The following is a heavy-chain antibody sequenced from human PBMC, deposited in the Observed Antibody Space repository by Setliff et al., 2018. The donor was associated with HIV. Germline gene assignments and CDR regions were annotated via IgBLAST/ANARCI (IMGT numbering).Heavy chain of an antibody. CDR1: GFTFSSYS. CDR3: ARDLNWGFDY. V-gene: IGHV3-48*01. J-gene: IGHJ4*02. D-gene: IGHD7-27*01. Sequence: RLSCAASGFTFSSYSMNWVRQAPGKGLEWVSYISGDTRIINYADSVKGRFTISRDNAKNSLYLQMNSLRVEDTALYYCARDLNWGFDYWGQGTLVTVSS. CDR2: ISGDTRII.